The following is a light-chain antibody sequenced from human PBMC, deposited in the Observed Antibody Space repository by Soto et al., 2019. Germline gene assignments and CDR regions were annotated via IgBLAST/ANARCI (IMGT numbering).Light chain of an antibody. V-gene: IGLV2-14*01. CDR3: TSYTSSGTYV. J-gene: IGLJ1*01. CDR2: DVS. Sequence: QSALTQPASVSGSPGQSITISCTGTSSDVGSYNYVSWYQQYPDKAPKLMIYDVSNRPSGVSNRFSGSKSGNTASLTISGLQPEDEADYYCTSYTSSGTYVFGSGTKVTVL. CDR1: SSDVGSYNY.